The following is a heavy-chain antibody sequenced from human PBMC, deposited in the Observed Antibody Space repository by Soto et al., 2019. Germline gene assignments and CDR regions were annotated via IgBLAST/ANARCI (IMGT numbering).Heavy chain of an antibody. CDR2: IWNDGINK. J-gene: IGHJ5*01. D-gene: IGHD5-12*01. CDR1: GFIFDSHA. Sequence: QVELAESGGGAVQPGRSLRLSCAASGFIFDSHAMHWVRQAPGKGLEWVAVIWNDGINKYYADSVKGRFTISRDNSNNTVFLHMSSLRPEDTALYYCARGGGYNFGSPKFDYWGHGSQVTVSS. CDR3: ARGGGYNFGSPKFDY. V-gene: IGHV3-33*01.